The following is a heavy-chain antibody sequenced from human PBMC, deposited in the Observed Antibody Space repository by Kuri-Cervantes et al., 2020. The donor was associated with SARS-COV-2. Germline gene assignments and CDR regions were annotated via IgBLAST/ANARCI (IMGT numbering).Heavy chain of an antibody. J-gene: IGHJ3*02. CDR2: ISGSGGST. CDR1: GFTVSSNY. Sequence: GGSLRLSCAASGFTVSSNYMSWVRQAPGKGLEWVPGISGSGGSTHYADSVKGRFTISRDNSKNTLYLQMNSLRAEDTAVYYCAKDALMTTVVTDAFDIWGQGTMVTVSS. D-gene: IGHD4-23*01. V-gene: IGHV3-23*01. CDR3: AKDALMTTVVTDAFDI.